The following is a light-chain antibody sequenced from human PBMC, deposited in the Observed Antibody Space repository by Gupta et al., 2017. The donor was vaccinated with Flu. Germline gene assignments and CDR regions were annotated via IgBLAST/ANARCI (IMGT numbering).Light chain of an antibody. Sequence: DIQLTQSSSSVSASVRDRVTIACRVSQGMSTYLNWYRQKPGKVPKLLIYSASNLQSGVPSRFSGSGSGTDFTLTISSLQPEDVATYYDQRTCNATPITFGQGTRLQIK. CDR2: SAS. CDR3: QRTCNATPIT. V-gene: IGKV1-27*01. CDR1: QGMSTY. J-gene: IGKJ5*01.